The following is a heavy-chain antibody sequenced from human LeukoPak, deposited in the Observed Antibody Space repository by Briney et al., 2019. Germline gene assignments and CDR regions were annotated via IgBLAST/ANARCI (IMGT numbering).Heavy chain of an antibody. J-gene: IGHJ4*02. Sequence: SETLSLTCAVYGGSFSGYYWSWIRQPPGKGLEWIGEISHSGSTNYNPSLKSRVTISVDTSKNQFSLKLSSVTAADTAVYYCARLSREVVITGVDYWGQGTLVTVSS. CDR3: ARLSREVVITGVDY. CDR1: GGSFSGYY. V-gene: IGHV4-34*01. D-gene: IGHD3-22*01. CDR2: ISHSGST.